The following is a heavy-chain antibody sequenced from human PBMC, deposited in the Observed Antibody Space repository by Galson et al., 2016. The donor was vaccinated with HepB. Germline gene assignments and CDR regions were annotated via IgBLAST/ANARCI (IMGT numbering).Heavy chain of an antibody. CDR3: ARVTHGYSHYFDN. CDR2: VIPLVGTA. CDR1: GGTFISNS. D-gene: IGHD5-24*01. Sequence: SVKVSCKASGGTFISNSINWVRQDPGQGLEWMGVVIPLVGTANYAKKFQGRVTITSDASTSTTYMELSSLTSDDTAVYYCARVTHGYSHYFDNWGQGTLVTDSS. V-gene: IGHV1-69*13. J-gene: IGHJ4*02.